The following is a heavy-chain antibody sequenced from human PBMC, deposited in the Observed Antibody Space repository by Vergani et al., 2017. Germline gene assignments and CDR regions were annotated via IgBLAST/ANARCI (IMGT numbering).Heavy chain of an antibody. CDR3: XRASMLSYCGGDCYYYSY. CDR1: GFTFSNAW. CDR2: IRSKAYGGTT. V-gene: IGHV3-49*04. D-gene: IGHD2-21*02. Sequence: EVQLVESGGGLVKPGGSLRLSCAASGFTFSNAWMSWVRPAPGKGLGWVGFIRSKAYGGTTEYAASVKGCFTISRDESKSIAYLQMNSLKTEDTDVYYCXRASMLSYCGGDCYYYSYWGQGTLVTVSS. J-gene: IGHJ4*02.